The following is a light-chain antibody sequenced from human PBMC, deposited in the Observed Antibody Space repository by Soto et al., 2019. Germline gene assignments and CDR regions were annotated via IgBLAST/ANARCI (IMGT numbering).Light chain of an antibody. V-gene: IGKV3-15*01. CDR3: QQYNNWWT. Sequence: EIVMPQSPATLSVSPGERATLSCRASQSVSSNLAWYQQKPGQAPRLLIYGASTRATGIPARFSGSGSGTEFTLTISSLQSEDFAVDYCQQYNNWWTFGQGTKVEIK. CDR1: QSVSSN. J-gene: IGKJ1*01. CDR2: GAS.